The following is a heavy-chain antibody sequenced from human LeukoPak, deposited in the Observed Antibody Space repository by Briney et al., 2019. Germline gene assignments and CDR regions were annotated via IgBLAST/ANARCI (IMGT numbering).Heavy chain of an antibody. V-gene: IGHV4-30-4*08. CDR1: GGSISSGDYY. D-gene: IGHD3-10*01. J-gene: IGHJ4*02. CDR2: IYYSGST. CDR3: ARESNKVVRGVIITNAFDY. Sequence: SETLSLTCTVSGGSISSGDYYWSWIRQPPGKGLEWIGYIYYSGSTYYNPSLKSRVTISVDTSKNQFSLKLSSVTAADTAVYYCARESNKVVRGVIITNAFDYWGQGTLVTVSS.